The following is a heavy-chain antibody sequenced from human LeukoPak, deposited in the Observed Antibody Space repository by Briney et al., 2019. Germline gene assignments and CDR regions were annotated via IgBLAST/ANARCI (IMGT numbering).Heavy chain of an antibody. D-gene: IGHD3-22*01. CDR2: IKQDGSEK. V-gene: IGHV3-7*01. CDR1: GFTFSDFW. CDR3: AREPLDTSGYYYGTLDY. J-gene: IGHJ4*02. Sequence: GGSLRLSCAASGFTFSDFWMTWVRQAPGKGLEWVANIKQDGSEKYYVDSVKGRFTVSRDNANNSLFLQLNSLRGDDAAVYYCAREPLDTSGYYYGTLDYWGQGTLVTVSS.